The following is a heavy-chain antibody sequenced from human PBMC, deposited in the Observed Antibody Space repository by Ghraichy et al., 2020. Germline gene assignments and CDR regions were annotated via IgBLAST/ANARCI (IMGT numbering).Heavy chain of an antibody. Sequence: GESRNISCAASGFTFSSYAMSWVRQAPGKGLEWVSVISDSGGSTYYADSVQGRFTISRDNSKNTLYLQMNSLRAEDTAVYYCAKRGRYVVPAEGYFDYWGQGTLVTVSS. V-gene: IGHV3-23*01. CDR3: AKRGRYVVPAEGYFDY. D-gene: IGHD2-2*01. J-gene: IGHJ4*02. CDR2: ISDSGGST. CDR1: GFTFSSYA.